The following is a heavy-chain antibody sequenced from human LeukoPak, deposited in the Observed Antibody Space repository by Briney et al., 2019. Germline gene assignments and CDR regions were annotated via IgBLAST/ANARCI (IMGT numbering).Heavy chain of an antibody. V-gene: IGHV1-18*04. CDR3: TRGVALATVYYFDF. CDR1: GFTFSAYG. CDR2: ISNHNGNT. Sequence: GASVKVSCTPSGFTFSAYGIAWVRQASGHGPEWMGWISNHNGNTKYAQKFQDRITVTTETSTGTASMELRSLKPDDTGIYYCTRGVALATVYYFDFWGRGTQVTVAS. D-gene: IGHD3-10*01. J-gene: IGHJ4*02.